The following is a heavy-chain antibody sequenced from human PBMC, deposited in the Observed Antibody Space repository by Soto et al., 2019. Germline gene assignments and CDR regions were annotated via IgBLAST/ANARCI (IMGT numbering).Heavy chain of an antibody. V-gene: IGHV4-31*03. CDR2: IYYSGST. Sequence: QVQLQESGPGLVKPSQTLSLTCTVSGGSISSGGYYWSWIRQHPGKGLEWIGYIYYSGSTYYNPSLKSRVTISVDTCKNQFSLKLSSETAADTAVYYCARDPGDYGDKRGWFDPWGQGTLVTVSS. J-gene: IGHJ5*02. D-gene: IGHD4-17*01. CDR3: ARDPGDYGDKRGWFDP. CDR1: GGSISSGGYY.